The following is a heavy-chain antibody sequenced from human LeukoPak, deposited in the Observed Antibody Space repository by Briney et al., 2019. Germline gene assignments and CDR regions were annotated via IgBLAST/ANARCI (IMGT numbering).Heavy chain of an antibody. CDR1: GYTFTSYG. J-gene: IGHJ6*03. D-gene: IGHD2-2*01. V-gene: IGHV1-18*01. Sequence: GASVKVSCKASGYTFTSYGISWVRQAPGQGLEWMGWISAYNGNTNYARKLQGRVTVTTDTSTSTAYMELRSLTSGDTAVYYCTRDRLDYCSSTSCYPYYYYYYMDVWGKGTTVTVSS. CDR2: ISAYNGNT. CDR3: TRDRLDYCSSTSCYPYYYYYYMDV.